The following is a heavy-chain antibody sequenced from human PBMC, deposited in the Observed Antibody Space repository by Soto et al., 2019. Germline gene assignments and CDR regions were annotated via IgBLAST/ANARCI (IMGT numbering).Heavy chain of an antibody. CDR1: GFTADDYA. J-gene: IGHJ4*02. D-gene: IGHD4-17*01. Sequence: EVQLVESGGGLVQPGRSLRLSCVASGFTADDYAMHWVRQAPGKGLEWVSGISSNSDTIDYADSVKGRFTISSDNAKNSLVLQMNSLSPEDTALYYCAKDMKWGGMTTIHYFDSWGQGTLVTVSS. V-gene: IGHV3-9*02. CDR2: ISSNSDTI. CDR3: AKDMKWGGMTTIHYFDS.